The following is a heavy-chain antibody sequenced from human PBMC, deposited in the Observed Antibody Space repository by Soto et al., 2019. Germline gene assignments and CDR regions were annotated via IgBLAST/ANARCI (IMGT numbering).Heavy chain of an antibody. J-gene: IGHJ4*02. Sequence: GGSLRLSCVASGFIFEGYAMSWVRQAPGKGLEWVSTIRGDGSYTQYAGSVRGRFTISRDNSKNTLHLQMDSLGAEDTATYYCAKPGGTPTTNYDFWGLGTLVTVSS. V-gene: IGHV3-23*01. CDR3: AKPGGTPTTNYDF. CDR1: GFIFEGYA. CDR2: IRGDGSYT. D-gene: IGHD1-1*01.